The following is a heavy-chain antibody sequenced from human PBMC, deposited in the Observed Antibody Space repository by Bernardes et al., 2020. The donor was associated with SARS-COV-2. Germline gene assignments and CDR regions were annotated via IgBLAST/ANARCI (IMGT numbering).Heavy chain of an antibody. D-gene: IGHD3-10*01. CDR1: GYTLTELS. CDR2: FDPEDGET. Sequence: ASVKVSCKVSGYTLTELSMHWVRQAPGKGLEWMGGFDPEDGETIYAQKFQGRVTMTEEPSTDTAYMELSSLRSEDTAVYYCATVNYYGSGRYYKYYYYYGIDPWCRGPTVSVST. CDR3: ATVNYYGSGRYYKYYYYYGIDP. J-gene: IGHJ6*04. V-gene: IGHV1-24*01.